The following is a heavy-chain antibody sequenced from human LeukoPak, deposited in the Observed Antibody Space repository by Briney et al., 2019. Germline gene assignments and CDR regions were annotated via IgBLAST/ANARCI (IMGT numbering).Heavy chain of an antibody. D-gene: IGHD4-23*01. CDR3: LYGGNSGDWVY. V-gene: IGHV4-34*12. CDR1: GGSFSGYY. CDR2: ILHSGST. J-gene: IGHJ4*02. Sequence: PSETLSLTCAVYGGSFSGYYWSWIRQPPGKGLEWIGEILHSGSTNYNPSLKSRVTMSADKSKNQFSLNLRSVTAADTAVYYCLYGGNSGDWVYWGQGTLVTVSS.